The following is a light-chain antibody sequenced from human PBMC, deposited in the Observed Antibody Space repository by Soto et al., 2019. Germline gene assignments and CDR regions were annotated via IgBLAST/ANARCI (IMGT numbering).Light chain of an antibody. CDR1: SSNIGAGYD. CDR2: GNT. V-gene: IGLV1-40*01. J-gene: IGLJ2*01. Sequence: QSVLTQPPSVSGAPGQRVTISCTGSSSNIGAGYDVHWYQQLPGRAPKLLIYGNTNRPSGVPDRFSGSKSGTSASLPITGLRAEDGADYFCLSFDSSRGVLFGGG. CDR3: LSFDSSRGVL.